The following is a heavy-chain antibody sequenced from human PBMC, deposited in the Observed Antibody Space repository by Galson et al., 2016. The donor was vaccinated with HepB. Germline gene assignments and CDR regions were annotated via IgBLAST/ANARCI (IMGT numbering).Heavy chain of an antibody. J-gene: IGHJ4*02. V-gene: IGHV3-33*01. CDR1: GFTLTHYG. CDR3: AREIPHMVHGGLDY. CDR2: IWYDGSYK. Sequence: SLRLSCATSGFTLTHYGMLWVRQAPGKGLEWVAVIWYDGSYKYYADSVEGRFTFSRDISENTVYLQMNSLRGEDTAVYYCAREIPHMVHGGLDYWGQGTLVTVSS. D-gene: IGHD2-2*02.